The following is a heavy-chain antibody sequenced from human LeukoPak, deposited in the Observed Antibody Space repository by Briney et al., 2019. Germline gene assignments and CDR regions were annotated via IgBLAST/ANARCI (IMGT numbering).Heavy chain of an antibody. CDR3: TRSLDE. J-gene: IGHJ4*02. D-gene: IGHD3-16*01. Sequence: GGSLRLSCAASGFSFSNYWMDWVRQAPGKGLEWVANIKQDGSEKECLDSVKGRFTISRDNAQNSLYLQMNSLRVEDTAVYYCTRSLDEWGQGTLVTVSS. CDR2: IKQDGSEK. V-gene: IGHV3-7*02. CDR1: GFSFSNYW.